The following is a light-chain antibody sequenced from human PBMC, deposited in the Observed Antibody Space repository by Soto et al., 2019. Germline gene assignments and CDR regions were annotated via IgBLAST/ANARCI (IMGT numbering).Light chain of an antibody. J-gene: IGLJ1*01. CDR3: NSYTSTNTYV. CDR1: SSDVGSYNR. Sequence: LTQPPSVSGSPGQSVTISCTGTSSDVGSYNRVSWYQQPPGTAPKLMIYEVSNRPSGVPDRFSGSKSGNTASLTISGLQAEDEADYYCNSYTSTNTYVFGTGTKLTVL. CDR2: EVS. V-gene: IGLV2-18*02.